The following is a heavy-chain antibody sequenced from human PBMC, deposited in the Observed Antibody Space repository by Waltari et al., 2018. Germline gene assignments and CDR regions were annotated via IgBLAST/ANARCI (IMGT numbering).Heavy chain of an antibody. CDR2: IIPIFGTA. V-gene: IGHV1-69*13. J-gene: IGHJ1*01. D-gene: IGHD2-15*01. CDR1: GGPFSSYA. Sequence: QVQLVQPGAAVKKPWSSVQVSCKASGGPFSSYAISRLRPATCQGLEWMGGIIPIFGTANYAQKFQGRVTITADESTSTAYMELSSLRSEDTAVYYCARDRDLYCSGGSCYFQHWGQGTLVTVSS. CDR3: ARDRDLYCSGGSCYFQH.